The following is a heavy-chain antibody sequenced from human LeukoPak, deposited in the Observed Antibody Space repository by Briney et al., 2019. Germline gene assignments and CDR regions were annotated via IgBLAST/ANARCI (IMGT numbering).Heavy chain of an antibody. CDR3: AKLTGEYYYDSSGYPN. CDR1: GFTFSDYY. J-gene: IGHJ4*02. CDR2: ISSSGSTI. Sequence: GGSLRLSCAASGFTFSDYYMSWIRQAPGKGLEWVSYISSSGSTIYYADSVKGRFTISRDNSKNTLYLQMNSLRAEDTAVYYCAKLTGEYYYDSSGYPNWGQGTLVTVSS. V-gene: IGHV3-11*01. D-gene: IGHD3-22*01.